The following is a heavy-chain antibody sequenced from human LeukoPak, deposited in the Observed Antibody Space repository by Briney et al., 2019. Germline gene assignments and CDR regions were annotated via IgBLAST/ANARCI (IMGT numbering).Heavy chain of an antibody. CDR2: ISSDGSTK. D-gene: IGHD6-13*01. V-gene: IGHV3-30-3*01. CDR3: AREATAAAYFDY. CDR1: GFTFSNAW. Sequence: GGSLRLSCAASGFTFSNAWMNWVRQAPGKGLEWVAVISSDGSTKYYADSVKGRFTISRDNSQNTLYLQMNSLRAEDSAVYYCAREATAAAYFDYWGQGTLVTVSS. J-gene: IGHJ4*02.